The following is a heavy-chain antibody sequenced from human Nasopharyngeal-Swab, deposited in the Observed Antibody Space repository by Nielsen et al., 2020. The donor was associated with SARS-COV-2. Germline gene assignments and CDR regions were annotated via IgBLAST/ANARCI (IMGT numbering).Heavy chain of an antibody. CDR2: INAGNGNT. CDR1: GYTFTSYA. J-gene: IGHJ4*02. D-gene: IGHD3-22*01. V-gene: IGHV1-3*01. CDR3: ARDPGDSSGYYYYFDY. Sequence: ASVKVSCKASGYTFTSYAMHWVRQAPGQRLEWMGWINAGNGNTKYSQKFQGRVTITRDTSASTAYMELSSLRSEDTAVYYCARDPGDSSGYYYYFDYWGQGTLVTVSS.